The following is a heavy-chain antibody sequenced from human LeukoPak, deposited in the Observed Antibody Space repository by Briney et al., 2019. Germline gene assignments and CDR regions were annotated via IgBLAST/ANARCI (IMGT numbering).Heavy chain of an antibody. J-gene: IGHJ4*02. CDR3: ARGYGSGTDY. V-gene: IGHV4-34*01. D-gene: IGHD3-10*01. CDR2: INHSGST. CDR1: GGSFSGYY. Sequence: SETLSLTCAVYGGSFSGYYWSWIRQPPGKGLEWIGEINHSGSTNYNPSLKSRVTISVDTSKNQFSLKLSSVTAADTAVYYCARGYGSGTDYWGQGTLVTASS.